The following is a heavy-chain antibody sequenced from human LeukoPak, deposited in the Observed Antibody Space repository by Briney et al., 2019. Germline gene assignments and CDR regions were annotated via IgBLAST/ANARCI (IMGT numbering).Heavy chain of an antibody. CDR3: ARGLRDRYGMDV. CDR2: IHRDGNNI. V-gene: IGHV3-74*01. J-gene: IGHJ6*02. CDR1: GFTFDTYW. Sequence: DPGGSLRLSCVASGFTFDTYWMHWVRQAPGKGLVWVSRIHRDGNNINYADFVQGRFTVSRDNAKNTLYLQMHSLRVEDTAMYYCARGLRDRYGMDVWGQGTTVTVSS.